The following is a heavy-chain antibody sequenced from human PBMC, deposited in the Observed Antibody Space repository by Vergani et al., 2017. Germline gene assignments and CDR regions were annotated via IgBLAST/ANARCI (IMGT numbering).Heavy chain of an antibody. CDR2: IFNSGEA. Sequence: QLQLQESGPRLVKPSETLSITCSVSGDSIRSPSYYWGWVRQAPGKGLEWIGMIFNSGEAYYSPSLRSRVSISLDTSKNQFSLRLNSVTAADTAVYFCARRNTRIMETNGPFNAMDVWGPGTMVTVSS. D-gene: IGHD2-8*01. V-gene: IGHV4-39*01. CDR3: ARRNTRIMETNGPFNAMDV. J-gene: IGHJ3*01. CDR1: GDSIRSPSYY.